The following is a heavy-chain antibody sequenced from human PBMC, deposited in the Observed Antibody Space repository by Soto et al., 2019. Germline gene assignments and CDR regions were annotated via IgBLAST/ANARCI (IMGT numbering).Heavy chain of an antibody. Sequence: EVQLLESGEGFVQPGGSLRLSCAASGITFDNYAMTWVRQAPGKGLEWVSAISGSGGSTYYADSVKGRFTISRDNSKNTLYLQMNSLRAEDTAVYYCAKGEYYFVYWGQGTLVTVSS. CDR1: GITFDNYA. CDR3: AKGEYYFVY. D-gene: IGHD3-10*01. CDR2: ISGSGGST. J-gene: IGHJ4*02. V-gene: IGHV3-23*01.